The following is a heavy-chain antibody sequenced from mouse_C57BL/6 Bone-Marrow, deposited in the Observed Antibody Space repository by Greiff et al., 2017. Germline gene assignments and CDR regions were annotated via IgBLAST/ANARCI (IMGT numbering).Heavy chain of an antibody. D-gene: IGHD1-3*01. CDR2: ISNGGGST. CDR1: GFTFSDYY. V-gene: IGHV5-12*01. Sequence: EVKLVESGGGLVQPGGSLKLSCAASGFTFSDYYMYWVRQTPEKRLEWVAYISNGGGSTYYPDTVKGRFTISRDNAKNTLYLQMSRLKSEDTAMYYCARHWSDELLFAYWGQGTLVTVSA. CDR3: ARHWSDELLFAY. J-gene: IGHJ3*01.